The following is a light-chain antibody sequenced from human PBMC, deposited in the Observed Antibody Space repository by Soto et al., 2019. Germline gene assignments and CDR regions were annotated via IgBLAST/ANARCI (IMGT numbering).Light chain of an antibody. V-gene: IGLV2-23*02. CDR3: CSFVRTNGLL. J-gene: IGLJ2*01. CDR2: EVN. Sequence: QSALTQPASVSGSPGQSITISCTGTSSDVGNYDLVSWYQHHSGKAPKIIIYEVNKRPSGISDRFSGSKSGNTASLTISGLQAEDEADYFCCSFVRTNGLLFGGGTKLTVL. CDR1: SSDVGNYDL.